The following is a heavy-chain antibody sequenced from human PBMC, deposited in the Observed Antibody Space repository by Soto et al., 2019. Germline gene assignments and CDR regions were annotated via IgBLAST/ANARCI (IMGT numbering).Heavy chain of an antibody. Sequence: GGSLRLSCAASGFTFNDYYMSWIRQAPGKGLEWISYISTTGSIIYYADSVKGRFTISRDNAKNSLYLQMNSLRAEDTAVYYCAREPPKFLTVTQAPEYFQHWGQGTLVTVSS. CDR1: GFTFNDYY. V-gene: IGHV3-11*01. CDR2: ISTTGSII. CDR3: AREPPKFLTVTQAPEYFQH. D-gene: IGHD4-17*01. J-gene: IGHJ1*01.